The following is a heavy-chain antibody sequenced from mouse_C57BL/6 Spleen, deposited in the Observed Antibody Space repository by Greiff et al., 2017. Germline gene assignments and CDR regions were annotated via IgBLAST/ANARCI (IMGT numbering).Heavy chain of an antibody. CDR3: ARTNWDVNWYFDV. J-gene: IGHJ1*03. Sequence: EVKLQESGGGLVKPGGSLKLSCAASGFTFSDYGMHWVRQAPEKGLEWVAYISSGSSTIYYADTVKGRFTISRDNAKNTLFLQMTSLRSEDTAMYYCARTNWDVNWYFDVWGTGTTVTVSS. CDR2: ISSGSSTI. D-gene: IGHD4-1*01. CDR1: GFTFSDYG. V-gene: IGHV5-17*01.